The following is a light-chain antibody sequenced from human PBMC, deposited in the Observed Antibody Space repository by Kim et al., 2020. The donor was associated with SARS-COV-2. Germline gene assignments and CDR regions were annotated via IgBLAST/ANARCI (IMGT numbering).Light chain of an antibody. CDR2: DVR. CDR3: CSYAGTYTLV. J-gene: IGLJ2*01. CDR1: SSNVGDYNY. V-gene: IGLV2-11*01. Sequence: QSALTQPRSVSGSPGQSVTISCTGTSSNVGDYNYVSWYQQYPGKAPKRLIYDVRKRPSGVPDRFSGSKSGNTASLTISGLQTEDEADYYCCSYAGTYTLVFGGGTQLTVL.